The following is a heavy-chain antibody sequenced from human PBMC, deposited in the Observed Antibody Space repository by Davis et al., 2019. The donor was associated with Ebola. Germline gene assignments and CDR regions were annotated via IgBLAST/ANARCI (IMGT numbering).Heavy chain of an antibody. CDR3: ARDVSASGYDYFYSYGMDV. CDR1: GGSISSYY. D-gene: IGHD5-12*01. J-gene: IGHJ6*04. CDR2: ISSDSDYI. Sequence: ETLSLTCTVSGGSISSYYWSWIRQPPGKGLEWVSSISSDSDYIYYADSAKGRFTISRDNAKNSLYLQMNSLRAEDTAVYYCARDVSASGYDYFYSYGMDVWGKGTTVTVSS. V-gene: IGHV3-21*04.